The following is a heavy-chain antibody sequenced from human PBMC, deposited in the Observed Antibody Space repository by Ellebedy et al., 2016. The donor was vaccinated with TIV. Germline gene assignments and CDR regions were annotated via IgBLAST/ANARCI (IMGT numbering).Heavy chain of an antibody. D-gene: IGHD3-22*01. Sequence: AASVKVSCKASGYTFTGYYMHWVRQAPGQGPEWMGWINPNSGGTNYAQKFQGRVTMTRDTSISTAYMELSRLRSDDTAVYYCAKGRGGGSDSSSLRYFFDYWGLGTLVTVSS. CDR2: INPNSGGT. CDR3: AKGRGGGSDSSSLRYFFDY. V-gene: IGHV1-2*02. CDR1: GYTFTGYY. J-gene: IGHJ4*02.